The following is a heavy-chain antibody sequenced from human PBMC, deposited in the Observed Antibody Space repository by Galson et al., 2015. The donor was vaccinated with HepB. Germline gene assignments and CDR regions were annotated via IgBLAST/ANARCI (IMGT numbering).Heavy chain of an antibody. CDR3: SRGSSSLYYAYYYYGMDV. J-gene: IGHJ6*02. V-gene: IGHV6-1*01. CDR2: TYYRSKWYN. CDR1: GDSVSSNSAA. Sequence: CAISGDSVSSNSAAWNWIRQSPPRGLEWLGRTYYRSKWYNDYAVSVKSRITINPDTSKNQFSLQLNSVTPEDTAVYYCSRGSSSLYYAYYYYGMDVWGQGTTVTVSS. D-gene: IGHD6-6*01.